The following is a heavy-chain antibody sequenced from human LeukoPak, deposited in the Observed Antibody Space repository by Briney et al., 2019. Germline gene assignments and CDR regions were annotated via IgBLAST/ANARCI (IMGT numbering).Heavy chain of an antibody. D-gene: IGHD3-22*01. CDR3: ARVGIAYYYDSSGYYTDF. CDR2: IKQDGSEK. Sequence: GGSLRLSCAASGFTFSSYWMSWVRQAPGKGLEWVANIKQDGSEKYYVDSVKGRFTISRDNAKNSLYLQMNSLRAEDTAVYYCARVGIAYYYDSSGYYTDFWGQGTLVTVSS. V-gene: IGHV3-7*01. J-gene: IGHJ4*02. CDR1: GFTFSSYW.